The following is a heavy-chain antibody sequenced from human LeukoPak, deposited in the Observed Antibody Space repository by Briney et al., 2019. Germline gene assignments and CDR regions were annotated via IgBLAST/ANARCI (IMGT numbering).Heavy chain of an antibody. CDR3: AKGGGYEAQSYYYYLDV. D-gene: IGHD5-12*01. V-gene: IGHV3-30*02. CDR1: GFTFSSYG. Sequence: PGGSLRLSCAASGFTFSSYGMYWVRQAPGKGLEWVAFIRYDGSNKYYADSVKGRFTVSRDNSKNTLYLQMKSLRAEDTAVYYCAKGGGYEAQSYYYYLDVWGKGTTVTISS. CDR2: IRYDGSNK. J-gene: IGHJ6*03.